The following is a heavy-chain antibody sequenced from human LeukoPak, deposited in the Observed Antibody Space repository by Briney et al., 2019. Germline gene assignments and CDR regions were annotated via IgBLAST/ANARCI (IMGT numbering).Heavy chain of an antibody. CDR1: GFTFSSYS. J-gene: IGHJ4*02. CDR3: IRDLFDDYSLDY. CDR2: INSDSSLM. Sequence: GGSLRLSCAASGFTFSSYSMNWVRQAPGKGLEWVSSINSDSSLMFYAESVKGRFPISRDNARNSLYLQMNSLRAEDTAVYYCIRDLFDDYSLDYWGQGALVTVSS. D-gene: IGHD3-16*01. V-gene: IGHV3-21*01.